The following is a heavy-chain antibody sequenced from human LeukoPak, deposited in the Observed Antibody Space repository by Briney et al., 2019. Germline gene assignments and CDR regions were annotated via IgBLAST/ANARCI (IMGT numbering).Heavy chain of an antibody. V-gene: IGHV3-74*01. CDR1: GFTFSSCW. CDR3: ARDPRGGTLDY. Sequence: GGSLRLSCAASGFTFSSCWMSWVRQAPGKGLVWVSRIHSDGRSTDYADSVKGRFTISRDNAKNTLNLQMNSLRAEDTAVYYCARDPRGGTLDYWGQGALVAVSS. D-gene: IGHD3-10*01. CDR2: IHSDGRST. J-gene: IGHJ4*02.